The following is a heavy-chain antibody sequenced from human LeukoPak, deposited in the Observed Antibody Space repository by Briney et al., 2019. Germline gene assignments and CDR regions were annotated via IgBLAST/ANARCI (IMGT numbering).Heavy chain of an antibody. V-gene: IGHV6-1*01. CDR3: AREIAGRKDY. CDR1: GDGVSSNSVA. J-gene: IGHJ4*02. D-gene: IGHD1-26*01. Sequence: SQTLSLTCVISGDGVSSNSVAWNWIRQSPSRGLEWLGRTYYRSKWYNDYAVSVTSRITINPDMSKNQFSLQLNSVTPEDTAVYYCAREIAGRKDYWGQGTLVTVSS. CDR2: TYYRSKWYN.